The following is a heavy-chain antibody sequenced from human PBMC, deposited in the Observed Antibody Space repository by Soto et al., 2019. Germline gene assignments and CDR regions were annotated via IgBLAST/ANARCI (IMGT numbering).Heavy chain of an antibody. Sequence: PSETLSLTCTVSGGSISSYYWSWIRQPPGKGLEWIGYIYYSGSTNYNPSLKSRVTISVDTSKNQLSLKLSSVTAADTAVYYCARAMDIVVVPAAQPRDYYFDYWGQGTLVTVSS. CDR1: GGSISSYY. J-gene: IGHJ4*02. CDR2: IYYSGST. V-gene: IGHV4-59*01. CDR3: ARAMDIVVVPAAQPRDYYFDY. D-gene: IGHD2-2*03.